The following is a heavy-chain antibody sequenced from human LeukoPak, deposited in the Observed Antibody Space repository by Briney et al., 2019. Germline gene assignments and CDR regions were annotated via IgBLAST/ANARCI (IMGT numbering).Heavy chain of an antibody. J-gene: IGHJ4*02. Sequence: GGSLRLSCAPSGFIFSNHWMTWVRQAPGKALEWVANIKPDGSGEYYVDSLKGRFTISRDNAENSLFLQMNNLRVDDTAVYYCARSGGYGWDYWGQGAVVTVSS. D-gene: IGHD5-12*01. CDR3: ARSGGYGWDY. V-gene: IGHV3-7*01. CDR1: GFIFSNHW. CDR2: IKPDGSGE.